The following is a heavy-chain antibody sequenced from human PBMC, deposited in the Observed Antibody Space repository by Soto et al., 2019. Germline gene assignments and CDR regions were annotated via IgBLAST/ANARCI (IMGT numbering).Heavy chain of an antibody. CDR1: GASIRSGGYY. CDR2: IYGNGTT. J-gene: IGHJ5*02. V-gene: IGHV4-31*03. Sequence: QLQESGPQLVKPSQTLSLTCTVSGASIRSGGYYWSWIRQDPGKGLEWLGYIYGNGTTYYNPSLTSRVSISRDTCKHQFSLKMTSLTAADTAIYYCASGQVGATTWFDPWGQGTKVTVSS. D-gene: IGHD1-26*01. CDR3: ASGQVGATTWFDP.